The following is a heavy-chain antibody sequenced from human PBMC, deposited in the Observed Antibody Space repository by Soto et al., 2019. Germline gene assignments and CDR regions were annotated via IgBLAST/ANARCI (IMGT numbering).Heavy chain of an antibody. V-gene: IGHV3-30-3*01. CDR2: ISYDGSNK. CDR3: ARIRALYELPGAFDI. J-gene: IGHJ3*02. Sequence: PGGSLRLSCAASGFTFSSYAMHWVRQAPGKGLEWVAVISYDGSNKFYAVSVKGRFTISRDNSKNTLSLQMNSLRAEDTAVYYCARIRALYELPGAFDIWGQGTMVTVSS. D-gene: IGHD1-26*01. CDR1: GFTFSSYA.